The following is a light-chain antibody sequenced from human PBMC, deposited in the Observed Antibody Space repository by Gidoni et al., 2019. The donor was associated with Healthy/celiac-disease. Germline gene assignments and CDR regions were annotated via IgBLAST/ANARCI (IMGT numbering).Light chain of an antibody. J-gene: IGLJ2*01. V-gene: IGLV2-14*03. Sequence: ITISCTGTSSDVGGYNYVYWYQQHPGKAPKLMIYDVSNRPSGVSNRFSGSKSGNTASLTISGLQAEDEADYYCSSYTSSSTLVFGGGTKLTVL. CDR3: SSYTSSSTLV. CDR2: DVS. CDR1: SSDVGGYNY.